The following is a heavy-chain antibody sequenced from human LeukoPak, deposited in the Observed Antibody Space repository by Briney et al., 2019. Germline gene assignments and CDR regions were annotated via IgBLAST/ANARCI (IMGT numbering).Heavy chain of an antibody. V-gene: IGHV3-23*01. Sequence: PGGSLRLSCLTSGFTLSTNAMSWVRQAPGKGLEWISGISGSGASTYYADSVKGRFTISRDDSRNTLYLQMNSLRADDTAIYYCAKTVVGYWGQGTLVTVSS. CDR3: AKTVVGY. CDR2: ISGSGAST. CDR1: GFTLSTNA. D-gene: IGHD3-22*01. J-gene: IGHJ4*02.